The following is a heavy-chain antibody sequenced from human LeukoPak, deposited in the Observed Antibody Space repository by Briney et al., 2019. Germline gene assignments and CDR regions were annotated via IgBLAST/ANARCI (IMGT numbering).Heavy chain of an antibody. J-gene: IGHJ4*02. CDR3: AREGVTKYYFDY. V-gene: IGHV4-39*07. CDR2: IYYSGST. Sequence: SEPLSLTCTVSGGSISSSSYYWGWIRQPPGKGLEWIGSIYYSGSTDYNPSLKSRVTISVDTSKNQFSLKLSSVTAADTAVYYCAREGVTKYYFDYWGQGTLVTVSS. D-gene: IGHD4-11*01. CDR1: GGSISSSSYY.